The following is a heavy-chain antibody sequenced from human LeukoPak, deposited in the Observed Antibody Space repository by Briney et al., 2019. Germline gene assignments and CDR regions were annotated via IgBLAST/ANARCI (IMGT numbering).Heavy chain of an antibody. CDR2: INHSGST. CDR3: ARVKSGSYFYDAY. CDR1: GGSSSGYY. Sequence: SETLSLTCAVYGGSSSGYYWSWIRQPPGKGLEWIGEINHSGSTNYNPSLKSRVTISVDTSKNQFSLKLSSVTAADTAVYYCARVKSGSYFYDAYWGQGTLVTVSS. V-gene: IGHV4-34*01. D-gene: IGHD1-26*01. J-gene: IGHJ4*02.